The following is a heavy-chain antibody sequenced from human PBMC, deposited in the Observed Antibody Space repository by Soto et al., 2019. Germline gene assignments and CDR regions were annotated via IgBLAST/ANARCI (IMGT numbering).Heavy chain of an antibody. CDR1: GGSFSSYA. J-gene: IGHJ5*02. Sequence: SVKASSKASGGSFSSYAMSWLRQAPGQGLEWMGGIIPIFGTANYAQKFQGRVTITADESTSTAYMELSSLRSEDTAVYYCARTQSGSYYDGFDPWGKGTLVTVTS. V-gene: IGHV1-69*13. CDR2: IIPIFGTA. D-gene: IGHD1-26*01. CDR3: ARTQSGSYYDGFDP.